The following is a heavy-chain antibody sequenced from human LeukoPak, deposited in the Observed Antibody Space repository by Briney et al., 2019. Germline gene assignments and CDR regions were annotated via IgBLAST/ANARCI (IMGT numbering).Heavy chain of an antibody. Sequence: GGSLRLSCAASGFTFSSYDIHWVRQATGKGLEWVSGIGTAGEIYYPGSVKGRFTISRENAKNSLYLQMNSLRAEDTAVYYCARDLLRRYGSGSCPWGQGTLVTVSS. D-gene: IGHD3-10*01. CDR3: ARDLLRRYGSGSCP. J-gene: IGHJ5*02. CDR1: GFTFSSYD. V-gene: IGHV3-13*01. CDR2: IGTAGEI.